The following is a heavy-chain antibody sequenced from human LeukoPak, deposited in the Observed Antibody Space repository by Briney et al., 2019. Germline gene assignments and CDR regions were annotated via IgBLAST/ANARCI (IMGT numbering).Heavy chain of an antibody. CDR2: MNPNSGNT. J-gene: IGHJ4*02. CDR1: GYTFTDYY. D-gene: IGHD1-26*01. CDR3: ARGIIVGTFDY. V-gene: IGHV1-8*02. Sequence: GASVKVSCKASGYTFTDYYMHWVRQATGQGLEWMGWMNPNSGNTGYAQKFQGRVTMTRNTSISTAYMELSSLRSEDTAVYYCARGIIVGTFDYWGQGTLVTVSS.